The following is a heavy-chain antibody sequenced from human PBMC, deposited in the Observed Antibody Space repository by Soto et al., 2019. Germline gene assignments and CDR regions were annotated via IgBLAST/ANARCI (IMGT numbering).Heavy chain of an antibody. CDR3: AKGYRCTNGVCCRVGYHDY. CDR1: GFTFSSYG. J-gene: IGHJ4*02. CDR2: ISYDGSNK. V-gene: IGHV3-30*18. Sequence: GGSLRLSCAASGFTFSSYGMHWVRQAPGKGLEWVAVISYDGSNKYYADSVKGRFTISRDNSKNTLYLQMNSLRAEDTAVYYCAKGYRCTNGVCCRVGYHDYWGQGTLVTVSS. D-gene: IGHD2-8*01.